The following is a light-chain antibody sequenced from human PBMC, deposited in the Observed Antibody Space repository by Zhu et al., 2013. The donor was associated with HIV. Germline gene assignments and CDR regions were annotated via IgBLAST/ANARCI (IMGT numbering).Light chain of an antibody. CDR3: QSYDSSLSGVV. Sequence: QSVLTQPPSVSGAPGQGVTISCTGSSSNIGAGYDVHWYQQVPGTAPKLVIFASSIRPSGVPDRFSGSKSGTSASLAITGLQTEDEAYYYCQSYDSSLSGVVFGGGAKLTVL. J-gene: IGLJ2*01. CDR2: ASS. V-gene: IGLV1-40*01. CDR1: SSNIGAGYD.